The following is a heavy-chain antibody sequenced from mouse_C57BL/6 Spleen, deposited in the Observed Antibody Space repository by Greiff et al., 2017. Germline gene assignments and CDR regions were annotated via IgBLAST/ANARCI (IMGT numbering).Heavy chain of an antibody. CDR2: IDPSDSET. CDR3: AREGSYYGSSYGFAY. D-gene: IGHD1-1*01. CDR1: GYTFTSYW. V-gene: IGHV1-52*01. J-gene: IGHJ3*01. Sequence: QVQLQQPGAELVRPGSSVKLSCKASGYTFTSYWMPWVKQRPIQGLEWIGNIDPSDSETHYNQKFKDKATLTVDKSSSTAYMQLSSLTSEDSAVYYCAREGSYYGSSYGFAYWGQGTLVTVSA.